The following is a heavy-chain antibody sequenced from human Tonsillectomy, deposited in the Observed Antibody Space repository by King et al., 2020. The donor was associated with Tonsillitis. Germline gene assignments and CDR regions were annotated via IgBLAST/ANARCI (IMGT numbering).Heavy chain of an antibody. CDR3: AREYCSTTSCYYFDY. V-gene: IGHV3-7*01. CDR1: GITFSHSW. CDR2: IKQDGSKK. D-gene: IGHD2-2*01. Sequence: VQLVESGGGLVQPGGSLRLSCAASGITFSHSWMTLVRQAPGKGLEWVATIKQDGSKKYYVDSVKGRFTISGDNAQNSLYLQMNSVRAEDTALYYCAREYCSTTSCYYFDYWGRGTLVTVSS. J-gene: IGHJ4*02.